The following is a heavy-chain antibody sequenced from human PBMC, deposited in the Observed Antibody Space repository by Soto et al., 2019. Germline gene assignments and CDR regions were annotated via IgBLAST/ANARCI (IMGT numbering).Heavy chain of an antibody. CDR2: INHSGST. Sequence: SETLSLTCAVYGGSFSGYYWNWIRQPPGKGLEWIGEINHSGSTNYNPSLKSRVTISLDTSKNQFSLKLSSLTAADTAVYYCARVYSGSYSDSWGQGTLVTVSS. J-gene: IGHJ4*02. V-gene: IGHV4-34*01. D-gene: IGHD1-26*01. CDR1: GGSFSGYY. CDR3: ARVYSGSYSDS.